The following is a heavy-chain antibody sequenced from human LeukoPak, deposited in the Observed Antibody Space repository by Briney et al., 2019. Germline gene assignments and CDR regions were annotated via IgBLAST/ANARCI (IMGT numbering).Heavy chain of an antibody. V-gene: IGHV3-53*01. CDR3: ARAICSGGKCYFDY. CDR1: GCAVSSNY. Sequence: GGSLRLSCAASGCAVSSNYMSWVRQTPGKGLEWVSLIYSGGSTYYADSVKGRFTISRDNSKNTLYLQMNSLRAEDTAVHYCARAICSGGKCYFDYWGQGTLVIVSS. J-gene: IGHJ4*02. CDR2: IYSGGST. D-gene: IGHD2-15*01.